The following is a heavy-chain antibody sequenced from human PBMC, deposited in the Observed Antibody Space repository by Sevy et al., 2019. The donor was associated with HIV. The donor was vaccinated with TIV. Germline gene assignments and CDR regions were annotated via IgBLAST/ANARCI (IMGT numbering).Heavy chain of an antibody. CDR3: ARYYYGSGKYYFDY. J-gene: IGHJ4*02. V-gene: IGHV4-61*02. D-gene: IGHD3-10*01. CDR1: GGSISSGTYY. Sequence: SETLSLTCTVSGGSISSGTYYWSWIRQPPGKGLEWIGRIYTSGITNYNPSLKSRVTISLDTSKNQFSLNLRSVTAADTAVYYCARYYYGSGKYYFDYWGQGTLVTVSS. CDR2: IYTSGIT.